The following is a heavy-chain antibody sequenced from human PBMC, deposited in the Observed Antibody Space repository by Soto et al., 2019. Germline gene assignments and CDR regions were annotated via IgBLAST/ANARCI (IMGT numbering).Heavy chain of an antibody. CDR3: ARDGEEYDILTGYRIAGYMDV. V-gene: IGHV3-13*01. Sequence: GGSLRLSCAASGFTFSSYDMHWVRQATGKGLEWVSAIGTAGDTYYPGSVKGRFTISRENAKNSLYLQMNSLRAGDTAVYYCARDGEEYDILTGYRIAGYMDVWGKGTTVTVSS. J-gene: IGHJ6*03. CDR2: IGTAGDT. CDR1: GFTFSSYD. D-gene: IGHD3-9*01.